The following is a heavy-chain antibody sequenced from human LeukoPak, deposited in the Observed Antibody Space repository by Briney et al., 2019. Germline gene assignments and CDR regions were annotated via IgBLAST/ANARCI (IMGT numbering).Heavy chain of an antibody. V-gene: IGHV1-46*01. CDR3: ARATNFYYYYGMDV. D-gene: IGHD1-26*01. J-gene: IGHJ6*02. Sequence: ASVKVSCKAAGYTFTDYYINWVRQAPGQGLEWMGIINPSSGATNYAQKFQGRVTMTRDTSTSTVYMELSSQRSEDTAVYYCARATNFYYYYGMDVWGQGTTVTVSS. CDR1: GYTFTDYY. CDR2: INPSSGAT.